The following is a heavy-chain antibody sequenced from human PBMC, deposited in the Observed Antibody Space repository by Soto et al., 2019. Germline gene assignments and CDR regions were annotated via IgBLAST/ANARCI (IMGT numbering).Heavy chain of an antibody. CDR3: ARGRTAWDYVWGSYHY. CDR1: GGTFSSYA. Sequence: SVKVSCKASGGTFSSYAISWVRQAPGQGLEWMGGIIPIFGTANYAQKFQGRVTITADESTSTAYMELSSLRSEDTAVYYCARGRTAWDYVWGSYHYWGQGTLVTVSS. J-gene: IGHJ4*02. V-gene: IGHV1-69*13. D-gene: IGHD3-16*02. CDR2: IIPIFGTA.